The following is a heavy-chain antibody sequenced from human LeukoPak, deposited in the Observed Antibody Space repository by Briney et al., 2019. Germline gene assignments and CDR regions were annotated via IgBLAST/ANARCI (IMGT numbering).Heavy chain of an antibody. CDR2: IYYSGST. CDR1: GGSISSYY. V-gene: IGHV4-59*01. Sequence: KASETLSLTCTVSGGSISSYYWSWIRQPPGKGLEWIGYIYYSGSTNYNPSLKSRVTISVDTSKNQFSLKLSSVTAADTAVYYCATSSTTFSAFDIWGQGTMVTVSS. D-gene: IGHD2/OR15-2a*01. J-gene: IGHJ3*02. CDR3: ATSSTTFSAFDI.